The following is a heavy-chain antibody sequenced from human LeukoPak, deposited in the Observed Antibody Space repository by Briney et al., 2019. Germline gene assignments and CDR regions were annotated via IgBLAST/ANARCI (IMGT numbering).Heavy chain of an antibody. Sequence: SGGSLRLSCAASGFTFSSHAMAWVRQAPGKGLEWVSAISGSGGSTYYADSVKGRFTISRDNSKNTLYLQMNSLRAEDTAVYYCAKDPLWFGELSGWFDPWGQGTLVTVSS. D-gene: IGHD3-10*01. V-gene: IGHV3-23*01. J-gene: IGHJ5*02. CDR1: GFTFSSHA. CDR2: ISGSGGST. CDR3: AKDPLWFGELSGWFDP.